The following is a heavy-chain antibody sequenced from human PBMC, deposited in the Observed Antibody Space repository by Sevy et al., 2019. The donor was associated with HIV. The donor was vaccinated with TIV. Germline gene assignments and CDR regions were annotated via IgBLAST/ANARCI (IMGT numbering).Heavy chain of an antibody. CDR1: GFTFATYW. V-gene: IGHV3-7*01. Sequence: GGSLRLSCAASGFTFATYWMPWVRQAPGKGLEWVAYIKQDGTDKYYVDSVRGRFAISRDNAKNSLYLHMSGLRAEDTAGDYCACGLADLCSFHYSSWGRGTLVTVSS. D-gene: IGHD3-3*01. CDR2: IKQDGTDK. J-gene: IGHJ4*02. CDR3: ACGLADLCSFHYSS.